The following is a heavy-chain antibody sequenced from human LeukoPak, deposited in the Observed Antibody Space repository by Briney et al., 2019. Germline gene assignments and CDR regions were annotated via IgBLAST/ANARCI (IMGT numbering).Heavy chain of an antibody. CDR3: ARGRSKAAFDI. J-gene: IGHJ3*02. V-gene: IGHV4-34*01. CDR2: TNHSGST. CDR1: GGSFSGYY. Sequence: PSQTLSLTCAVYGGSFSGYYWSWIRQPPGKGLEWIGETNHSGSTNYNPSLKSRVTISVDTSKNQFSLKLSSVTAADTAVYYCARGRSKAAFDIWGQGTMVTVSS. D-gene: IGHD6-13*01.